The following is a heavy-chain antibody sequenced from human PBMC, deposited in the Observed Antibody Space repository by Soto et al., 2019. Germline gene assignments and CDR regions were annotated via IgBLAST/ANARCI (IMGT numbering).Heavy chain of an antibody. CDR2: ISSSRSSI. D-gene: IGHD2-2*01. J-gene: IGHJ5*01. CDR3: AKDCPGSSTTCYWSEWLAS. Sequence: EVQLVESGGGLVQPGGSLRLSCAASGFTFSSYSMTWVRQAPGKGLEWVSSISSSRSSIYYADSVKGRFTIPRDNAKNPLYLQMNSLRAEDTAVYYCAKDCPGSSTTCYWSEWLASWAQSSLVPVSP. V-gene: IGHV3-48*01. CDR1: GFTFSSYS.